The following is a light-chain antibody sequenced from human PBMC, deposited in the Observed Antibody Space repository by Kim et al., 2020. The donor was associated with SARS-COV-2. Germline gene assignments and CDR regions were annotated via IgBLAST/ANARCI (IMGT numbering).Light chain of an antibody. J-gene: IGKJ2*01. CDR3: QQYDNLPYT. Sequence: EIQMTQSPSSLTALVGDTVTVTCQASQDIRKNLNWYQQKPGKAPKLLIYEASILEIGVPSRFSGSGSGTDFTVTITSLQPDDIATYYCQQYDNLPYTFGPGTKLEI. CDR2: EAS. CDR1: QDIRKN. V-gene: IGKV1-33*01.